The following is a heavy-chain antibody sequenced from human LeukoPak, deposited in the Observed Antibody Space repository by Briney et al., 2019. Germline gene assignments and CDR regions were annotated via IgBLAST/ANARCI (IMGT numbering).Heavy chain of an antibody. Sequence: GGSLRLSCAASGFTFSSYAMRWLRQAPGKGREGVTDISGSGGRTYYADSVKGRFTISRDNSKNTLYLQMNSLRAEDMAVYYCAESVSIRYFFDYWGQGTLVTVSS. J-gene: IGHJ4*02. CDR3: AESVSIRYFFDY. D-gene: IGHD2-21*01. V-gene: IGHV3-23*01. CDR1: GFTFSSYA. CDR2: ISGSGGRT.